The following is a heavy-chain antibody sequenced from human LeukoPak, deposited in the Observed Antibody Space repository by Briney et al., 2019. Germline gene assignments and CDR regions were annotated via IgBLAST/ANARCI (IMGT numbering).Heavy chain of an antibody. Sequence: GGSLRLSCAASGFTFSNAWMSWVRQAPGKGLEWVAVIWYDGTNKYYADSVKGRFTISRDNSKNTLYLQMNSLRAEDTAVYYCVREGAGGSGSYLAFGIWGQGTMVTVSS. D-gene: IGHD3-10*01. CDR3: VREGAGGSGSYLAFGI. J-gene: IGHJ3*02. CDR1: GFTFSNAW. V-gene: IGHV3-33*08. CDR2: IWYDGTNK.